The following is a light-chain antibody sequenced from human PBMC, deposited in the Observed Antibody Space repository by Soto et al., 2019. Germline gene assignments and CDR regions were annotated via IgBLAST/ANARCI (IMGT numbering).Light chain of an antibody. CDR1: QGISNW. V-gene: IGKV1-12*01. CDR3: QQAKSFPLT. CDR2: TGS. Sequence: DVQRTKCPSSVSASVGDRVSITCRASQGISNWLAWYQQKPGRAPKLLIYTGSSLQSGVPSRFSGTGSGTDFTLTISSLQPEDVATYYCQQAKSFPLTFGGGTKVEIK. J-gene: IGKJ4*01.